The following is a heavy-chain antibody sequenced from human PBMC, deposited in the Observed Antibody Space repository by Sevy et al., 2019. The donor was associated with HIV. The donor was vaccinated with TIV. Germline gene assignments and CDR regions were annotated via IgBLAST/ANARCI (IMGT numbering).Heavy chain of an antibody. J-gene: IGHJ4*02. CDR2: ISAYNGNT. Sequence: ASVKVSCKASGYTFTSYGISWVRQAPGQGLEWMGWISAYNGNTNYAQKLQGRVTMTTDTSTSTAYMELRSLRSDDTAAYYCARVITIFGVVTTIGDYWGQGTLVTVSS. D-gene: IGHD3-3*01. V-gene: IGHV1-18*01. CDR1: GYTFTSYG. CDR3: ARVITIFGVVTTIGDY.